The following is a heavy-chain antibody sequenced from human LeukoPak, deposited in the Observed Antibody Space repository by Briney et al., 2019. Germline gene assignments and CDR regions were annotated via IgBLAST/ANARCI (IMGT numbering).Heavy chain of an antibody. Sequence: GESLKISCKGSGYSFTSYWISWVRQMPGKGLEWMGRIDPGDSYTNYSPSFQGHVTISADKSISTAYLQWSSLKASDTAMYYCARHDYGDLLNYYGMDVWGKGTTVTVSS. V-gene: IGHV5-10-1*01. CDR3: ARHDYGDLLNYYGMDV. D-gene: IGHD4-17*01. J-gene: IGHJ6*04. CDR1: GYSFTSYW. CDR2: IDPGDSYT.